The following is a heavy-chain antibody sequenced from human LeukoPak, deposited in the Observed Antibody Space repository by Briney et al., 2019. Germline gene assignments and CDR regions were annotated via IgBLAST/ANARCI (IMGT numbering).Heavy chain of an antibody. J-gene: IGHJ4*02. CDR3: ARPRGCGSARCNNFDY. Sequence: GGSLRLSCAASGFIFSDFSMSWVRQAPGKGLEWVAKMSEDGNEIFYVDSVKGRFTISRDNTKKSLYLQLNSLRPEDSAVYYCARPRGCGSARCNNFDYWGQGTLVTVSS. V-gene: IGHV3-7*01. CDR1: GFIFSDFS. CDR2: MSEDGNEI. D-gene: IGHD2-2*01.